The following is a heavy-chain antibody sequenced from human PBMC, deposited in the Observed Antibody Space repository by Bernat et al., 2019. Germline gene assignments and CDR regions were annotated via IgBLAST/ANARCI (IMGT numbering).Heavy chain of an antibody. J-gene: IGHJ4*02. D-gene: IGHD2-2*01. V-gene: IGHV3-21*01. CDR3: ARVPIDIVVVPAAYLFDY. CDR2: ISSSSSYI. CDR1: GFTFSSYS. Sequence: EVQLVESGGGLVKPGGSLRLSCAASGFTFSSYSMNWVRQAPGQGLEWVSSISSSSSYIYYADSVKGRFTISRDNAKNSLYLQMNSLRAEDTAVYYCARVPIDIVVVPAAYLFDYWGQGTLVTVSS.